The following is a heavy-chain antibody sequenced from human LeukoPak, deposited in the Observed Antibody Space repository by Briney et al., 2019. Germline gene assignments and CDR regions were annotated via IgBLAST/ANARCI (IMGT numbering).Heavy chain of an antibody. V-gene: IGHV1-69*04. CDR1: GGTLSSYA. Sequence: SVKVSCKASGGTLSSYAISWVRQAPGQGLEWMGRIIPILGIANYAQKFQGRVTITADKSTSTAYMELSSLRSEDTAVYYCAREEHYYDSSGYFPIWGQGTLVTVSS. J-gene: IGHJ4*02. CDR2: IIPILGIA. CDR3: AREEHYYDSSGYFPI. D-gene: IGHD3-22*01.